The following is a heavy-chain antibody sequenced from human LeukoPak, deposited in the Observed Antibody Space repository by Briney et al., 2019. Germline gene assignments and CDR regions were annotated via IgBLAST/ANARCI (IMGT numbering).Heavy chain of an antibody. CDR2: ISASGDNT. D-gene: IGHD3-10*01. V-gene: IGHV3-23*01. CDR3: AKGYYGSGTYGWFDP. Sequence: GGSLRLSCAASGFTFSSSGMSWVRQAPGKGLEWVSTISASGDNTYYADSVKGRFTISRDNSKKKLYLQMNSLRAEDTAVYYCAKGYYGSGTYGWFDPWGQGTLVTVSS. J-gene: IGHJ5*02. CDR1: GFTFSSSG.